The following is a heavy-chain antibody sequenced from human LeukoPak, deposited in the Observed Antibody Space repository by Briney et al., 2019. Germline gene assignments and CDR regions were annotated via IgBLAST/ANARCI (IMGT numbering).Heavy chain of an antibody. Sequence: PGGSLRLSCAASGFPFNSSWMHWVRHAPGKGLVWVSDMNEYSTTIRYADSVKGRFTISRDNAKSILYLQMNNLRAEDTAMYFCARGGVNPVDHWGQGTLVTVSS. CDR2: MNEYSTTI. D-gene: IGHD1-14*01. CDR1: GFPFNSSW. J-gene: IGHJ4*02. V-gene: IGHV3-74*01. CDR3: ARGGVNPVDH.